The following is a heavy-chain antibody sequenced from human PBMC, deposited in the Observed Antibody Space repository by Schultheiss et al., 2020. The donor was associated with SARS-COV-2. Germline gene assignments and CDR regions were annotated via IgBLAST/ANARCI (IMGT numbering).Heavy chain of an antibody. CDR1: GFTFSSYG. CDR3: AKPARRGVISPRYYYYYGMDV. J-gene: IGHJ6*02. Sequence: GESLKISCAASGFTFSSYGMHWVRQAPGKGLEWVAVISYDGSNKYYADSVKGRFTISRDNSKNTLYLQMNSLRAEDTAVYYCAKPARRGVISPRYYYYYGMDVWGQGTTVTVSS. CDR2: ISYDGSNK. V-gene: IGHV3-30*18. D-gene: IGHD3-10*01.